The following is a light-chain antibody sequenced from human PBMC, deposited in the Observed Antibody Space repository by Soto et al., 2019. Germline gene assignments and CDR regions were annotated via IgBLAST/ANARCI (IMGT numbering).Light chain of an antibody. CDR1: EDINSR. J-gene: IGKJ5*01. V-gene: IGKV1-12*01. CDR2: AAF. CDR3: QQADSFPIT. Sequence: DIQMTQSPSSVSASVGDRVTISCRASEDINSRLAWYQQKPGNAPKLLIYAAFILQSGVPSRFRGYGSGTDFTLSISRLQPEDFDTYYCQQADSFPITFGQGTRLEIK.